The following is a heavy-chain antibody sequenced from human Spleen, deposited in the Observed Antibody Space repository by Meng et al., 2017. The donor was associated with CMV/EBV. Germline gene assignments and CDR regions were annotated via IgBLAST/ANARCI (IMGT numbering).Heavy chain of an antibody. J-gene: IGHJ4*02. Sequence: GESLKISCAGSGFTFNNYAISWVRQAPGKGLQWISYISSSGNTIYYTDSVKGRFTISRDNAKNSLYLQMNSLRAEDTAVYYCAKGIGGSAKYFDYWGQGTLVTVSS. V-gene: IGHV3-11*04. CDR3: AKGIGGSAKYFDY. CDR2: ISSSGNTI. CDR1: GFTFNNYA. D-gene: IGHD1-26*01.